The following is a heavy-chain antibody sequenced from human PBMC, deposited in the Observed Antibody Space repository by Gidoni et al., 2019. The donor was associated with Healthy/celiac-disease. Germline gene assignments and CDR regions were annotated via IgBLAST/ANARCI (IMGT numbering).Heavy chain of an antibody. Sequence: QVQLVQSGAEVKKPGSSVQVSCKASGGTFSSYAISWVRQAPGQGLEWMGGIIPIFGTANYAQKFQGRVTITADESTSTAYMELSSLRSEDTAVYYCARDKERQWLVHAYYYYGMDVWGQGTTVTVSS. CDR3: ARDKERQWLVHAYYYYGMDV. D-gene: IGHD6-19*01. J-gene: IGHJ6*02. CDR2: IIPIFGTA. V-gene: IGHV1-69*01. CDR1: GGTFSSYA.